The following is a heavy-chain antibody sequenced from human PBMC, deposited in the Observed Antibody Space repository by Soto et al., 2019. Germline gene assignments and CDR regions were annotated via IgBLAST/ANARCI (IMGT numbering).Heavy chain of an antibody. CDR3: ARQGRDGYNDYFDY. CDR1: GGSISSSSYY. Sequence: QLQLQESGPGLVKPSETLSLTCTVSGGSISSSSYYWRWIGQPPGKGLEWIGSCYYSGSTYYNPSLKSRVTIPVDTSKNQFSVKLSSVSAADTAVYYCARQGRDGYNDYFDYWGQGTLVTVSS. D-gene: IGHD5-12*01. V-gene: IGHV4-39*01. CDR2: CYYSGST. J-gene: IGHJ4*02.